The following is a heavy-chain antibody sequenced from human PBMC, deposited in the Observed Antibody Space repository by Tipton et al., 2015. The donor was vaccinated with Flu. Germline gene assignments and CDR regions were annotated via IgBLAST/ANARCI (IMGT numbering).Heavy chain of an antibody. J-gene: IGHJ3*02. Sequence: LSLTCTVSGASINNYYWSWIRQPPGKGLEWIGYIYYSGNTNYNPSLKSRVTMSLNASKSHFSLKLSSVTAADTAMYYCSSYYIRAFDIWGQGTMVTVSS. CDR2: IYYSGNT. CDR1: GASINNYY. CDR3: SSYYIRAFDI. V-gene: IGHV4-59*01. D-gene: IGHD3-10*01.